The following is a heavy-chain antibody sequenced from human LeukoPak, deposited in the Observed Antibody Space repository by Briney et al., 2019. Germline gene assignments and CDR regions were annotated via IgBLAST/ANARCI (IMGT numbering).Heavy chain of an antibody. CDR3: ARGPEGYYYYYYMDV. V-gene: IGHV1-2*02. J-gene: IGHJ6*03. CDR1: GYTFTGYY. Sequence: GATVKVSCKASGYTFTGYYMHWVRLAPGQGLEWMGWINPNSGGTNYAQKFQDRVTMTRDTSISTAYMELSRLRSDDTAVYYCARGPEGYYYYYYMDVWGKGTTVTVSS. CDR2: INPNSGGT.